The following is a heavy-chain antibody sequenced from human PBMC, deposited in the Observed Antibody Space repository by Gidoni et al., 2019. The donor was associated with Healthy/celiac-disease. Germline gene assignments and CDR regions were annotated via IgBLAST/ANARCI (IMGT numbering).Heavy chain of an antibody. D-gene: IGHD5-18*01. V-gene: IGHV3-43D*03. CDR1: GFTFDDYA. CDR3: AKDGGYSYGNGGFGYYYYYMDV. CDR2: ISWDGGST. J-gene: IGHJ6*03. Sequence: EVQLVESGGVVVQPGGSLRLSCAASGFTFDDYAMHWVRQAPGKGLEWVSLISWDGGSTYYADSVKGRFTISRDNSKNSLYLQMNSLRAEDTALYYCAKDGGYSYGNGGFGYYYYYMDVWGKGTTVTVSS.